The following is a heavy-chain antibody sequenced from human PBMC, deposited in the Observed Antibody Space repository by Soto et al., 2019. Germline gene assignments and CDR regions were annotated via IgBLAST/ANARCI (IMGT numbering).Heavy chain of an antibody. J-gene: IGHJ4*02. Sequence: PGGSLRLSCAASGFTFSSYSMNWVRQAPGKGLEWVSSISSSSSYIYYADSVKGRFTISRDNAKNSLYLQMNSLRAEDTAVYYCARAVYYYDSSGYCIDYWGQGTLVTVSS. V-gene: IGHV3-21*01. CDR2: ISSSSSYI. CDR3: ARAVYYYDSSGYCIDY. CDR1: GFTFSSYS. D-gene: IGHD3-22*01.